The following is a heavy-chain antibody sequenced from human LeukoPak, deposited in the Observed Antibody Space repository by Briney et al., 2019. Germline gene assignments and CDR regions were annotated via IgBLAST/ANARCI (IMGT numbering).Heavy chain of an antibody. CDR1: SFTFCSYS. Sequence: GVSLRFSGSASSFTFCSYSRNRLPQAPGQGLEWVSYISSSSTIYYADSVKGRFAISRDNAKNSLYLQMNSLRAEDTAVYYCARGMQWLKSWGQGTLVTVSS. CDR3: ARGMQWLKS. CDR2: ISSSSTI. D-gene: IGHD6-19*01. J-gene: IGHJ4*02. V-gene: IGHV3-48*01.